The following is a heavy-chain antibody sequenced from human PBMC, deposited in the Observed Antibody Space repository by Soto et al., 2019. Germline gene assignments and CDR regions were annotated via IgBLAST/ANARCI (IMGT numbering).Heavy chain of an antibody. Sequence: SETLSLTCTVDSISTYYWNWIRQSPGKGLEWIGYIYYMGRTNYNPSLRSRVTMSIDTSRNQFSLKLRSVTAEDTAVYYCARDPVRVTHFDYWGQGALVTV. CDR3: ARDPVRVTHFDY. D-gene: IGHD3-10*01. CDR1: DSISTYY. CDR2: IYYMGRT. J-gene: IGHJ4*02. V-gene: IGHV4-59*01.